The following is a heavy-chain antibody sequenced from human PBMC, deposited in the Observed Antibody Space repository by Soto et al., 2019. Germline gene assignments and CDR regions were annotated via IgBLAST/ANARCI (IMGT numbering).Heavy chain of an antibody. J-gene: IGHJ6*03. CDR2: ISSSSGTI. Sequence: PGGSLRLSCAASGFTLSGYSMNWVRQAPGKGLEWVSYISSSSGTIYYADSVKGRFTISRDNAKNSLYLQVNSLRDEDTALYYCARVPLLYYYNYYMDVWGKGTTVTVSS. V-gene: IGHV3-48*02. CDR3: ARVPLLYYYNYYMDV. CDR1: GFTLSGYS. D-gene: IGHD1-26*01.